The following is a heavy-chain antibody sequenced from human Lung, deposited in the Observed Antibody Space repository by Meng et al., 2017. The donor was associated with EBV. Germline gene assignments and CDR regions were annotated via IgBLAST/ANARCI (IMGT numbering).Heavy chain of an antibody. J-gene: IGHJ4*02. CDR2: IYYSGST. CDR1: GGSISSGGHY. Sequence: QLQESGPGLVKPSQTLSLTCTVSGGSISSGGHYWSWIRQHPGKSLEWIGYIYYSGSTYYNPSLKSLVSISVDTSNNQFSLKLSSVTAADTAVYYCARAVGTGYFDYWGQGTLVTVSS. V-gene: IGHV4-31*01. CDR3: ARAVGTGYFDY. D-gene: IGHD3-10*01.